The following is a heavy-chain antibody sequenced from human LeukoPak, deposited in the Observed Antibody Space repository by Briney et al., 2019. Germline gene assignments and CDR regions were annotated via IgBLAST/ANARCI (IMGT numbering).Heavy chain of an antibody. Sequence: GGSLRLSCAASGFTFSDYAMRWVRQAPGKGLEWLSEITRYGADTDYADSVKGRFTISRDNSKNTLYLQMNSLRVEDTAVYYCTTSWPKVREGDQWGQGTLVTVS. CDR1: GFTFSDYA. J-gene: IGHJ4*02. CDR3: TTSWPKVREGDQ. CDR2: ITRYGADT. D-gene: IGHD3-10*01. V-gene: IGHV3-23*01.